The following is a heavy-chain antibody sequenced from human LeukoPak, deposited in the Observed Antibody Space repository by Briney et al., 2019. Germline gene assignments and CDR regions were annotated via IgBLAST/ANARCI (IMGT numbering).Heavy chain of an antibody. D-gene: IGHD2-15*01. CDR3: ARVLHIGYCSGGSCRYFDY. J-gene: IGHJ4*02. CDR2: INSDGSST. CDR1: GFTFSSYW. V-gene: IGHV3-74*01. Sequence: GGSLRLSRAASGFTFSSYWMHWVRQAPGKGLVWVSRINSDGSSTSYADSVKGRFTISRDNAKNTLYLQMNSLRAEDTAVYYCARVLHIGYCSGGSCRYFDYWGQGTLVTVSS.